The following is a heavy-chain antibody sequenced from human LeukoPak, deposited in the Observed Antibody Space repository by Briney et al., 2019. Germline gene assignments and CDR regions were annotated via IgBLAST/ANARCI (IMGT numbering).Heavy chain of an antibody. Sequence: GGSLRLSCAASGFTFSTYTMNWVRQAPGKGLEWVSSISSSGYYIYYADSVKGRFTISRDNAKNSLYLQMNSLRAEDTAVYYCARDIATAGHLAFDYWGQGIQVTVSS. V-gene: IGHV3-21*01. J-gene: IGHJ4*02. CDR3: ARDIATAGHLAFDY. D-gene: IGHD6-13*01. CDR2: ISSSGYYI. CDR1: GFTFSTYT.